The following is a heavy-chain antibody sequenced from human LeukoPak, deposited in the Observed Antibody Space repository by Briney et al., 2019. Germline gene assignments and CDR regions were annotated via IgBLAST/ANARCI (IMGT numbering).Heavy chain of an antibody. J-gene: IGHJ3*02. CDR2: INAGNGNT. D-gene: IGHD3-22*01. V-gene: IGHV1-3*01. CDR1: GYTFTSYA. Sequence: ASVKVSCKASGYTFTSYAMHWVRQAPGQRLEWMGWINAGNGNTKYSQKFQGRVTITRDTSASTAYMELSSLRSEDTAVYYCARGAYYYDSSGYSDDAFDIWGQGTMVTVSS. CDR3: ARGAYYYDSSGYSDDAFDI.